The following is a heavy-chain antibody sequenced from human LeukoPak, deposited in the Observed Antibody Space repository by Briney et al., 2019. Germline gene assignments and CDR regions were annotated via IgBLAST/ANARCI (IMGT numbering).Heavy chain of an antibody. Sequence: GASVKVSCKVSGYTLTELSMHWVRQAPGKGLEWMGGFDPEDGETIYAQKFQGRVTMTEDRSTDTAYMELSSLRSEDTAVYYCATKGSYYDSSGYIRLDYWGQGTLVTVSS. J-gene: IGHJ4*02. CDR1: GYTLTELS. D-gene: IGHD3-22*01. CDR3: ATKGSYYDSSGYIRLDY. V-gene: IGHV1-24*01. CDR2: FDPEDGET.